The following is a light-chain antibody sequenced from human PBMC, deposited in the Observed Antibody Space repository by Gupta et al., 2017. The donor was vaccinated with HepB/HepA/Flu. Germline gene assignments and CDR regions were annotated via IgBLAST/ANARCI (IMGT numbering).Light chain of an antibody. CDR2: GAS. J-gene: IGKJ2*01. V-gene: IGKV3-20*01. CDR1: QSVNSDY. CDR3: QQYHLSSLYI. Sequence: EIVSTQSPGTLSLSPGERATLSCRASQSVNSDYLVWYQQKPGQAPRLLIHGASTRATGIPERFSGGGSGTDFALTISRRQPEDFAMYYCQQYHLSSLYIFGQGTMLEIK.